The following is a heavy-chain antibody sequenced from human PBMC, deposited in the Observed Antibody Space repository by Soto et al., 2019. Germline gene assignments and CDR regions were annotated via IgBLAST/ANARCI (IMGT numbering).Heavy chain of an antibody. CDR3: ARSNTYYDILTAYSYYDWFDP. D-gene: IGHD3-9*01. Sequence: SETLSLTCTVSGGAISSSSYHWGWIRQPPGKGLEWIGTIYYSGSTYYNPSLKSRVTISVDTSKNQFSLKLSSVTAADTAVYYCARSNTYYDILTAYSYYDWFDPWGQGTLVT. CDR2: IYYSGST. V-gene: IGHV4-39*01. CDR1: GGAISSSSYH. J-gene: IGHJ5*02.